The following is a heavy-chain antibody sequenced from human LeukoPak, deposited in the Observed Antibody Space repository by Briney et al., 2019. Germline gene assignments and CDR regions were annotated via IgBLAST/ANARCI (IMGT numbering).Heavy chain of an antibody. Sequence: SETLSLTCTVSGGPISSSSYSWGWIRHPPGKGLEWIGSIHYSGSSFYNPSLKSRVTISVDTSKNQFSLKLSSVTAADTAVYYCARAVSGSSTRDNWFDPWGQGTLVTVSS. J-gene: IGHJ5*02. CDR1: GGPISSSSYS. CDR2: IHYSGSS. D-gene: IGHD2-2*01. CDR3: ARAVSGSSTRDNWFDP. V-gene: IGHV4-39*07.